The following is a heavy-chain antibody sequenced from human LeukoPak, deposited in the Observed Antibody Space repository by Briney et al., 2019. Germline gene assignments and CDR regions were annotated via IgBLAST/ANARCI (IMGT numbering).Heavy chain of an antibody. V-gene: IGHV3-66*02. CDR2: IYSGGST. CDR3: ARGLRLGVRLDY. Sequence: GGSLRLSCAASGYTVSSNYMSWVRQAPGKGLEWVSVIYSGGSTYYADSMKGRFTISRDNSKNTLYLQMNSLRAEDTAVYYCARGLRLGVRLDYWGQGTLVTVSS. D-gene: IGHD3-16*01. J-gene: IGHJ4*02. CDR1: GYTVSSNY.